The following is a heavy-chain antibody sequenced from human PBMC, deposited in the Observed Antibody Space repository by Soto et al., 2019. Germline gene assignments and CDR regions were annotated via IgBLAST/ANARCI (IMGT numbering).Heavy chain of an antibody. J-gene: IGHJ3*01. Sequence: ASVKVSCKASGYTFTGYYMHWMRQAPGQGLEWMGWINPNSCGTNYAQMFNGWVTMTSDTSISTAYMQLSRLKSHAMAVYYCARSKILGTVTTDAALDLWDQGTMVTVS. V-gene: IGHV1-2*04. CDR3: ARSKILGTVTTDAALDL. CDR2: INPNSCGT. D-gene: IGHD4-4*01. CDR1: GYTFTGYY.